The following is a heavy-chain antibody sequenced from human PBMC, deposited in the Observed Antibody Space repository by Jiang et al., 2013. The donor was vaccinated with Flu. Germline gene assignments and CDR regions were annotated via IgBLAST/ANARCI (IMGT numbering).Heavy chain of an antibody. V-gene: IGHV1-2*04. J-gene: IGHJ6*02. Sequence: SGAEVKKPGASVKVSCKASGYTFTGYYMHWVRQAPGQGLEWMGWINPNSGGTNYAQKFQGWVTMTRDTSISTAYMELSRLRSDDTAVYYCARDRATPAQGFYYYGMDVWGQGTTVTVSS. CDR2: INPNSGGT. CDR1: GYTFTGYY. D-gene: IGHD3-10*01. CDR3: ARDRATPAQGFYYYGMDV.